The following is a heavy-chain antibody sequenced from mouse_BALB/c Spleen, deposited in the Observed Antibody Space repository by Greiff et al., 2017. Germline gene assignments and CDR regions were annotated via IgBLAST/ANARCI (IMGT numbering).Heavy chain of an antibody. D-gene: IGHD1-1*01. CDR1: GFSLTSYD. CDR2: IWTGGGT. V-gene: IGHV2-9-2*01. CDR3: VRSLTYFDY. J-gene: IGHJ2*01. Sequence: VKLQESGPGLVAPSQSLSITCTVSGFSLTSYDISWIRQPPGKGLEWLGVIWTGGGTNYNSAFMSRLSISKDNSKSQVFLKMNSLQTDDTAIYYCVRSLTYFDYWGQGTTLTVSS.